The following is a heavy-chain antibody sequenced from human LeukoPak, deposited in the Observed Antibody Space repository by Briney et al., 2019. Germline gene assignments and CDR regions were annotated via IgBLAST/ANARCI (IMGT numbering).Heavy chain of an antibody. D-gene: IGHD2-8*01. CDR3: AKSYCTNGVCFLPYFDY. CDR2: ISGSGGST. J-gene: IGHJ4*02. CDR1: GFTFSSYA. Sequence: GGSLRLSCAASGFTFSSYAMSWVRQAPGKGLEWVSGISGSGGSTYYADSVKGRFTISRDNSKNTLSLQMNSLRAEDAAVYYCAKSYCTNGVCFLPYFDYWGQGILVTVSS. V-gene: IGHV3-23*01.